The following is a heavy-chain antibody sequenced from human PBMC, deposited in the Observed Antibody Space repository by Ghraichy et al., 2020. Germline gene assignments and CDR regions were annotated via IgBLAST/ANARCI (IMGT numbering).Heavy chain of an antibody. CDR2: NIPILGIA. CDR3: ARDQSDAVYYYVMDV. Sequence: SVKVSCKTSGGTFKTYAINWVRQAPGQGIEWMGRNIPILGIANYAQKFQGRVTITADKSTNTAYMDLSSLRSADTAVYYCARDQSDAVYYYVMDVWGQGTTVTVSS. J-gene: IGHJ6*02. CDR1: GGTFKTYA. V-gene: IGHV1-69*04.